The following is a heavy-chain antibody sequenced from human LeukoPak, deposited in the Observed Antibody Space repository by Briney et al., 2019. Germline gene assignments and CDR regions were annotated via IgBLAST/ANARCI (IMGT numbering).Heavy chain of an antibody. J-gene: IGHJ4*02. CDR2: IIPILGIA. CDR1: GGTFSSYA. D-gene: IGHD2-2*01. V-gene: IGHV1-69*04. Sequence: VASVKVSCKASGGTFSSYAISWVRQAPGQGLEWMGRIIPILGIANYAQKFQGRVTITADKSTSTAYMELSSLRSEDTAVYYCARDPGLVPAANDYWGQGTLVTVSS. CDR3: ARDPGLVPAANDY.